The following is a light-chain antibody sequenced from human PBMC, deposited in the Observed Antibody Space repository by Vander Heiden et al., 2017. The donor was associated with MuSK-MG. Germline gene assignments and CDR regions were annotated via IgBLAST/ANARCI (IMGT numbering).Light chain of an antibody. CDR2: AAS. CDR3: QQGYSTPS. CDR1: QSISSY. V-gene: IGKV1-39*01. J-gene: IGKJ3*01. Sequence: DIQMTQSPSSLSASVGDRVTITCRASQSISSYLNWYQQKPGKAPKLLIYAASNLQGGVPSRFSGSGSGTDFTLTISSLQREDFATYYCQQGYSTPSFGPGTKVDFK.